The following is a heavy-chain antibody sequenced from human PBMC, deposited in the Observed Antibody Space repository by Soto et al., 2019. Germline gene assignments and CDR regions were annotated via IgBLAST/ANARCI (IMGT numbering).Heavy chain of an antibody. J-gene: IGHJ5*02. V-gene: IGHV1-46*01. CDR3: ARENMDYGGNRGWFDP. Sequence: RASVKVSCKASGYTFTSYCMHWVRQAPGQGLEWMGIINPSGGSTSYAQKFQGRVTMTRDTSTSTVYMELSSLRSEDTAVYYCARENMDYGGNRGWFDPWGQGTLVTVSS. CDR1: GYTFTSYC. CDR2: INPSGGST. D-gene: IGHD4-17*01.